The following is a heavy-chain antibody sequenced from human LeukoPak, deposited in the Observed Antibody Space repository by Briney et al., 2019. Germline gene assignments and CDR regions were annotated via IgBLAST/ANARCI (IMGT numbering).Heavy chain of an antibody. V-gene: IGHV4-39*01. CDR1: GGSISSSSYY. D-gene: IGHD6-19*01. J-gene: IGHJ6*03. CDR3: ARHRQWLAHYYYYYMDV. Sequence: SETLSLTCTVSGGSISSSSYYWGWLRQPPGKGLEWMGSIYYSGSTYYNPSLKSRVTISVDTSKNQFSLKLSSVTAADTAVYYCARHRQWLAHYYYYYMDVWGKGTTVTVSS. CDR2: IYYSGST.